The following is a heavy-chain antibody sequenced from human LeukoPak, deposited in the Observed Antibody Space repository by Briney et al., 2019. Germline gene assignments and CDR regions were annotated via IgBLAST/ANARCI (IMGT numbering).Heavy chain of an antibody. CDR2: ISGSGGST. D-gene: IGHD3-3*01. Sequence: SRGSLRLSCAASGFTFSSFGMNWVRQAPGKGLEWVSTISGSGGSTYSADPVKGRFTISRDNSKNTLYLQMNSLRAEDTAVYYCAKNFRDYDSYYYYMDVWGKGTTVTVSS. V-gene: IGHV3-23*01. J-gene: IGHJ6*03. CDR1: GFTFSSFG. CDR3: AKNFRDYDSYYYYMDV.